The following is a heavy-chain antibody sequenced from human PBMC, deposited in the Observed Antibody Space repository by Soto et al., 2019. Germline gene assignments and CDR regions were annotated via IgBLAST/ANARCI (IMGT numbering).Heavy chain of an antibody. CDR1: GFTFSNYA. CDR3: ARNGSGNYYHFDY. V-gene: IGHV3-30*04. D-gene: IGHD3-10*01. CDR2: ISYDGRNK. J-gene: IGHJ4*02. Sequence: QVQLVESGGGVVQPGRSLRLSCAASGFTFSNYAMHWVRQAPGKGLEWLAVISYDGRNKYYADSVKGRFTISRDNSKNTLYLQVNSLRADDTAVYYCARNGSGNYYHFDYWGQGTLVTVSS.